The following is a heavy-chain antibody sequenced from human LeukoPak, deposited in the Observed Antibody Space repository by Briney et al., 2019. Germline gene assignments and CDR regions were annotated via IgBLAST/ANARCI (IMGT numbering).Heavy chain of an antibody. V-gene: IGHV3-53*01. CDR1: GFTVSSNY. J-gene: IGHJ3*02. CDR3: ARSSGWTLGAFDI. D-gene: IGHD6-19*01. Sequence: GGFLRLSCAASGFTVSSNYMSWVRQAPGKGLEWVSVIYSGGSTYYADSVKGRFTISRDNSKNTLYLQMNSLRAEDTAVYYCARSSGWTLGAFDIWGQGTMVTVSS. CDR2: IYSGGST.